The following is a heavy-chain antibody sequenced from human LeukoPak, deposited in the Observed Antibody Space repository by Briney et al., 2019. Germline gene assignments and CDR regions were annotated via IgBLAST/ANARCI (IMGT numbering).Heavy chain of an antibody. D-gene: IGHD6-13*01. CDR3: ARDVAATGTYTDY. V-gene: IGHV3-30-3*01. CDR1: EFTFSNYA. J-gene: IGHJ4*02. CDR2: ISYDGNNK. Sequence: PGRSLRLSCAASEFTFSNYAIHWVRQAPGKGLEWVAVISYDGNNKYYADSVKGRFTISRDNSKNTLYLQMNSLRTEDTAVYYCARDVAATGTYTDYWGQGTLVTVSS.